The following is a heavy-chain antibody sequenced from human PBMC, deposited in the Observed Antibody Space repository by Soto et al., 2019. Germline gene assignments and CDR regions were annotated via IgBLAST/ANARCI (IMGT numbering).Heavy chain of an antibody. D-gene: IGHD3-22*01. V-gene: IGHV1-58*01. CDR3: AADPTYYYDSSGYYYFDY. J-gene: IGHJ4*02. CDR1: GFTFTSSA. Sequence: ASVKVSCKASGFTFTSSAVQWVRQARGQRLEWIGWIVVGSGNTNYAQKFQERVTITRDMSTSTAYMELSSLRSEDTAVYYCAADPTYYYDSSGYYYFDYWGQGTLVTVSS. CDR2: IVVGSGNT.